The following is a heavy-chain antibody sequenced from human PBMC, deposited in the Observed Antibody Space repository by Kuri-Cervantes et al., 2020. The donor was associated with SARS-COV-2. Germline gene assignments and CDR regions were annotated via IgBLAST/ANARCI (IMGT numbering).Heavy chain of an antibody. CDR2: ISGSGGRT. Sequence: GGSLRLSCAASGFTFSSYAMRWVRQAPGEGLEWVSIISGSGGRTYNPDSVKGRFTISRDNSKNTLYLQMNSLRAEDTAVYYCAKTFAARPNFDYWGQGTLVTVSS. J-gene: IGHJ4*02. CDR1: GFTFSSYA. D-gene: IGHD6-6*01. CDR3: AKTFAARPNFDY. V-gene: IGHV3-23*01.